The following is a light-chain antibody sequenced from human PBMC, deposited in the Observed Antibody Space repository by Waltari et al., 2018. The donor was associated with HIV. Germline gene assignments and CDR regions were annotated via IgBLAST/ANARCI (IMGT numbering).Light chain of an antibody. Sequence: MTQSPATLSVSPGDRTTLSCRASQSVRTKLAWYQQKPGQPPRLLIYGASTRATGIAARFSGSGSGTEFTLTINSLQSEDYAGYYCQQYDYWPPWTFGQGTKVE. CDR1: QSVRTK. J-gene: IGKJ1*01. CDR2: GAS. V-gene: IGKV3-15*01. CDR3: QQYDYWPPWT.